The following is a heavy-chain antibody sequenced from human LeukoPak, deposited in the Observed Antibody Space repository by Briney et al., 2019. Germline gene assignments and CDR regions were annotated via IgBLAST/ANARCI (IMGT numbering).Heavy chain of an antibody. Sequence: SVKVSCKASGGTFSSYAISWVRQAPGQGLEWMGGIIPIFGTANYAQKFQGRVTITADKSTSTAYMELSSLRSEDTAVYYCASSLTGTTRKFDPWGQGTLVTVSS. J-gene: IGHJ5*02. CDR2: IIPIFGTA. CDR1: GGTFSSYA. D-gene: IGHD1-20*01. CDR3: ASSLTGTTRKFDP. V-gene: IGHV1-69*06.